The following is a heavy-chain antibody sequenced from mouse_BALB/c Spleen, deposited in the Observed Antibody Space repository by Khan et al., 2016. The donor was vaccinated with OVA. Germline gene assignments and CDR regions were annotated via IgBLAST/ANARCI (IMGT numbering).Heavy chain of an antibody. CDR1: GFTFSDYG. V-gene: IGHV5-15*02. D-gene: IGHD1-2*01. Sequence: EVELVESGGGLVQPGESRKLSCAASGFTFSDYGMAWVRQAPGKGPEWVAFISDLAYTIYYADTVTGRFTISRENAKNTLYLEMSSLRSEDTAIYYWARGGGTAPFAYWGLGTLVTVSA. CDR3: ARGGGTAPFAY. J-gene: IGHJ3*01. CDR2: ISDLAYTI.